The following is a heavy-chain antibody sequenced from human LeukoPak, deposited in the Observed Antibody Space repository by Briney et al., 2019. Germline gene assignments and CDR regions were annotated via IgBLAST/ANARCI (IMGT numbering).Heavy chain of an antibody. J-gene: IGHJ4*02. D-gene: IGHD3-10*01. CDR1: GFTFRSHG. CDR3: ARLVRGVIDY. Sequence: GGSLRLSCAASGFTFRSHGMNWVRQTPGKGLEWVSVIYSGGSTYYADSVKGRFTISRDNSKNTLYLQMNSLRAEDTAVYYCARLVRGVIDYWGQGTLVTVSS. V-gene: IGHV3-53*01. CDR2: IYSGGST.